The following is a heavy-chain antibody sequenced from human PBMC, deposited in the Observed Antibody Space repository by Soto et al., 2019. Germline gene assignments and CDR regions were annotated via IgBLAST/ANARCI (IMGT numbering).Heavy chain of an antibody. V-gene: IGHV4-30-2*01. J-gene: IGHJ6*02. D-gene: IGHD2-2*01. CDR1: GDSIRSGAYS. CDR3: ARAVPAAPPPHYYYYIMDV. Sequence: QVQLQQSGSGLVKPSQTLSLTCAVSGDSIRSGAYSWTWIRQPPGKGLEWIGSIDHSGSTYYNPSLKTRVTILVDRSNNQFSLSLISLTAADTAVYYCARAVPAAPPPHYYYYIMDVWGQGTTVTVSS. CDR2: IDHSGST.